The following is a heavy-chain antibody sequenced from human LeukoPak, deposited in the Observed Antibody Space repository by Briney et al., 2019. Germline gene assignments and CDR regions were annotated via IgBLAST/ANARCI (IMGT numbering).Heavy chain of an antibody. V-gene: IGHV4-31*03. D-gene: IGHD2-15*01. J-gene: IGHJ6*03. CDR2: IYYSGST. CDR1: GGSISSGGYY. Sequence: SETLSLTCTVSGGSISSGGYYWSWIRQHPGKGLEWIGYIYYSGSTYYNPPLKSRVTISVDTSKNQFSLKLSSVTAADTAVYYCAQSLASRTYYYYYYMDVWGKGTTVTVSS. CDR3: AQSLASRTYYYYYYMDV.